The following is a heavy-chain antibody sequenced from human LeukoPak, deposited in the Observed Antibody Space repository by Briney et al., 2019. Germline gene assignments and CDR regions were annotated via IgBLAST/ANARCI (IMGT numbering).Heavy chain of an antibody. D-gene: IGHD3-22*01. Sequence: SETLSLTCTVSGGSIRTYYWSWIRQPPGKGLEWIGCIHYTGSTYYNPSLKSRVTMSVDTSKNQFSLRLNSVTAADTAVYYCAPYDSSITATYFDYWGQGTLVTVSS. CDR1: GGSIRTYY. V-gene: IGHV4-59*01. J-gene: IGHJ4*02. CDR2: IHYTGST. CDR3: APYDSSITATYFDY.